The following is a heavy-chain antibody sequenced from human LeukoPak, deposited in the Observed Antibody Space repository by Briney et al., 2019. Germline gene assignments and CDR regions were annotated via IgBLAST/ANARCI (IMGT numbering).Heavy chain of an antibody. V-gene: IGHV1-2*02. CDR3: ARTAGYSYLAF. CDR2: LGPNRAGT. J-gene: IGHJ4*02. CDR1: RNTLAGHY. Sequence: SVKVSCKASRNTLAGHYMHCVRQAPGPRLEWMGWLGPNRAGTNYAQKIQGRVSRTRDTSISTDYMVLSRLRSDDTAVYYCARTAGYSYLAFWGQGTLVTVSS. D-gene: IGHD5-18*01.